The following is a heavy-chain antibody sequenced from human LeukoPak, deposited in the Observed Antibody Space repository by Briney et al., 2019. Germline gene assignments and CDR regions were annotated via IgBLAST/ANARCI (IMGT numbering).Heavy chain of an antibody. Sequence: PGGSLRLSCTASGFTFGDYAMSWVRQAPGKGLEWVGFIRSKAYGGTTEYAASVKGRFTISRDDSKSIAYLQMNSLKTEDTAVYYCTRDVGYYGSGGPAAFDIWGQGTMVTVSS. CDR2: IRSKAYGGTT. CDR3: TRDVGYYGSGGPAAFDI. V-gene: IGHV3-49*04. J-gene: IGHJ3*02. CDR1: GFTFGDYA. D-gene: IGHD3-10*01.